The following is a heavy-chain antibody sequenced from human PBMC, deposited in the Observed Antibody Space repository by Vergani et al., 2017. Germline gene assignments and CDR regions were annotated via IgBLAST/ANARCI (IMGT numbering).Heavy chain of an antibody. J-gene: IGHJ6*03. CDR2: IDHTGRP. D-gene: IGHD2-8*01. V-gene: IGHV4-34*01. CDR1: GGSFTSYH. Sequence: QVQLQQWGGGLLKPSETLSLTCVVNGGSFTSYHWTWIRQSPGEGLEWVGDIDHTGRPDYNPSLKSRLTMSVDKSRNQFSLTLNSVTATDTAIYLCARVNTKTNGHLYYYYYMDVWGQGTAVTVS. CDR3: ARVNTKTNGHLYYYYYMDV.